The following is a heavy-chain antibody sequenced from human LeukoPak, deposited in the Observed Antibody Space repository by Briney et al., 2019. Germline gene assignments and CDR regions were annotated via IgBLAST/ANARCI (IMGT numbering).Heavy chain of an antibody. J-gene: IGHJ5*02. V-gene: IGHV4-4*07. CDR2: VSSSGTT. CDR1: GGSISGYY. Sequence: PSETLSLTCTVFGGSISGYYWNWIRQPAGRGLEWIGRVSSSGTTKYNPSLKSRVTMSADTSKNQVSLKMRSVTAADTAVYFCARASYDTSGYHNWFDPWGQGALVTVSS. D-gene: IGHD3-22*01. CDR3: ARASYDTSGYHNWFDP.